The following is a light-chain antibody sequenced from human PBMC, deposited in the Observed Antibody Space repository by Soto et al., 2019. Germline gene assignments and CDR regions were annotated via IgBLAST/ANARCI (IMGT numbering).Light chain of an antibody. V-gene: IGKV1-39*01. Sequence: IQMTQSPSSLSASVGDTVTITFLASQSIALSVNWYQQKPGKAPKLLIYVAFTLESGVPSRFSGSGSGTEFTLTIRSLQPEDFATYYCQQSFRSPITFGQGTRLEIK. CDR2: VAF. J-gene: IGKJ5*01. CDR3: QQSFRSPIT. CDR1: QSIALS.